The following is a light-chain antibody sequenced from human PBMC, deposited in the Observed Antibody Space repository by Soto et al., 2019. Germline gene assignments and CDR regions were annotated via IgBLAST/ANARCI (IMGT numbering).Light chain of an antibody. Sequence: DIQLTQPTYTLSASVEDRVIITCRASQSISNHLNWYQQKPGKAPKLLIFAASSLQSGVPSRFSGSRSGPDFTLTISSLQPDDFATYYCQHYNSYSETFGQGTKVDIK. J-gene: IGKJ1*01. V-gene: IGKV1-39*01. CDR3: QHYNSYSET. CDR2: AAS. CDR1: QSISNH.